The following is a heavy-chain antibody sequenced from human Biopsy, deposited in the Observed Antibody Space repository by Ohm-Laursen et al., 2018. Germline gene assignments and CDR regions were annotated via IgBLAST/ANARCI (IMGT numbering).Heavy chain of an antibody. V-gene: IGHV4-4*07. CDR3: ARELMEYYDSSGYFDH. J-gene: IGHJ4*02. D-gene: IGHD3-22*01. CDR1: GGSIDFKY. Sequence: PSETLSLTCSVSGGSIDFKYWTWIRQSADKGLEWIGRITPTGVTHYNPSLESRVTMSLDTFKKLFSLKLSSVTAADTAMYYCARELMEYYDSSGYFDHWGQGSLVTVSS. CDR2: ITPTGVT.